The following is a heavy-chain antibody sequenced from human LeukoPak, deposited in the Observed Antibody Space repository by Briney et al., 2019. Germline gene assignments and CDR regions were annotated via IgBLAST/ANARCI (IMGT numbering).Heavy chain of an antibody. CDR1: GGSFSGYY. V-gene: IGHV4-34*01. CDR2: INHSGST. Sequence: SETLSLTCAVYGGSFSGYYWSWIRQPPGKGLEWIGEINHSGSTNYNPSLKSRVTISVDTSKNQFSLKLSSVTAADTAVYYCARDTMVRGVIIGWVYWGQGTLVTVSS. CDR3: ARDTMVRGVIIGWVY. J-gene: IGHJ4*02. D-gene: IGHD3-10*01.